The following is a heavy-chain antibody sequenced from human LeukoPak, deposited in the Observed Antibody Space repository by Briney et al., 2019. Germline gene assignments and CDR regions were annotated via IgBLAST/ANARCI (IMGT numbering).Heavy chain of an antibody. CDR3: ARDAIVVVVAATTAFDI. V-gene: IGHV4-39*07. D-gene: IGHD2-15*01. CDR1: GFTFSSYS. Sequence: GSLRLSCAASGFTFSSYSMNWVRQAPGKGLEWTGSIYYSGSTYYNPSLKSRVTISVDTSKNQFSLKLSSVTAADTAVYYCARDAIVVVVAATTAFDIWGQGTMVTVSS. J-gene: IGHJ3*02. CDR2: IYYSGST.